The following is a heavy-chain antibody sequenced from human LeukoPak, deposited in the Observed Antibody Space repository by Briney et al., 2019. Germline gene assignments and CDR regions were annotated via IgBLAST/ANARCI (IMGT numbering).Heavy chain of an antibody. V-gene: IGHV4-38-2*01. CDR1: GYSISSGYC. D-gene: IGHD3-3*01. J-gene: IGHJ4*02. CDR2: IYHSGST. Sequence: PSETLSLTCAVSGYSISSGYCWGWIRQPPGKGLEWIGSIYHSGSTYYNPSLKSRVTISVDTSKNQFSLKLSSVTAADTAVYYCASFLYYDFWSGYYRFDYWGQGTLVTVSS. CDR3: ASFLYYDFWSGYYRFDY.